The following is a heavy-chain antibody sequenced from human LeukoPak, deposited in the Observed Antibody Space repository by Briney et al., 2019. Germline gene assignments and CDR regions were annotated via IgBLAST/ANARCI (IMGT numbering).Heavy chain of an antibody. CDR1: GGSFSGYY. D-gene: IGHD3-10*01. CDR2: INHSGST. Sequence: SETLSLTCAVYGGSFSGYYWSWIRQPPGKGLERIGEINHSGSTNYNPSLKSRVTISIDTSKNQFSLKLSSVTAADTAVYYCARSSMVRGTDYWGQGTLVTVSS. CDR3: ARSSMVRGTDY. V-gene: IGHV4-34*01. J-gene: IGHJ4*02.